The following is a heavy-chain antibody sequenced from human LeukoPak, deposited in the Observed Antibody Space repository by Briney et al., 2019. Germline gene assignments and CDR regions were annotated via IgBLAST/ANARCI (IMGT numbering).Heavy chain of an antibody. CDR2: ISDSGGST. CDR1: GITLSNYG. V-gene: IGHV3-23*01. CDR3: AKRGVVSRVILVGFHKEAYYFDS. Sequence: GGSLRLSCAVSGITLSNYGMTWVRQAPGKGLEWVAGISDSGGSTNYADSVKGRLTISRDNPKNTLYLQMNSLRAEDTAVYFCAKRGVVSRVILVGFHKEAYYFDSWGQGALVTVSS. J-gene: IGHJ4*02. D-gene: IGHD3-22*01.